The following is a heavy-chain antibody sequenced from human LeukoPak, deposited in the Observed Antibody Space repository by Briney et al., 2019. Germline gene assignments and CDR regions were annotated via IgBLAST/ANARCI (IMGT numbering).Heavy chain of an antibody. CDR3: AREMTNDEASDY. CDR2: INPNSGGT. CDR1: GYTSTGYY. V-gene: IGHV1-2*02. J-gene: IGHJ4*02. Sequence: ASVKVSCKASGYTSTGYYMHWVRQAPGQGLEWMGWINPNSGGTNYAQKFQGRVTMTRDTSISTAYMELSRLRSDDTAVYYCAREMTNDEASDYWGQGTLVTVSS.